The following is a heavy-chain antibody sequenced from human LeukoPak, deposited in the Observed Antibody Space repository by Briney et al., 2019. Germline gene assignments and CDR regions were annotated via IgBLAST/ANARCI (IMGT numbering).Heavy chain of an antibody. CDR1: GGSISSSNYY. D-gene: IGHD6-19*01. Sequence: SESLSLTCTVSGGSISSSNYYWGWIRQPPGKGLEWIGNIYYSGSTYYKPSVKTRVTISVDTSKNQFSLKLTSVTATDTAVYYCARHASVDGNWPRPLDYWGQGSLVPVSS. CDR2: IYYSGST. J-gene: IGHJ4*02. V-gene: IGHV4-39*01. CDR3: ARHASVDGNWPRPLDY.